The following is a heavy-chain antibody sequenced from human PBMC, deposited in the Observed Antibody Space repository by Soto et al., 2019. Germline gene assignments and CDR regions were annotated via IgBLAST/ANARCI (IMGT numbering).Heavy chain of an antibody. J-gene: IGHJ4*02. CDR1: GLNFNGYT. CDR3: AKPVYGSGSPAY. CDR2: IAETGSST. Sequence: GGSLRLSCATSGLNFNGYTMSWVRQAPGQGLEWVSGIAETGSSTYYADSVKGRFTISRDNSGNTLYLQMNNLRAEDTAIYYCAKPVYGSGSPAYWGQGSLVPVSA. V-gene: IGHV3-23*01. D-gene: IGHD3-10*01.